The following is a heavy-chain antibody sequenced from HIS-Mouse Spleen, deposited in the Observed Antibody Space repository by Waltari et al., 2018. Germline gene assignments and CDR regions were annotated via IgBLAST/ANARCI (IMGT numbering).Heavy chain of an antibody. CDR1: GGSPSSSSSY. CDR2: IYYSGST. CDR3: AREIPYSSSWYDWYFDL. V-gene: IGHV4-39*07. D-gene: IGHD6-13*01. J-gene: IGHJ2*01. Sequence: QLQLQESGPGLVKPSETLSLTRTVSGGSPSSSSSYSVWIRQHPGKGLEWIGSIYYSGSTYYNPSLKSRVTISVDTSKNQFSLKLSSVTAADTAVYYCAREIPYSSSWYDWYFDLWGRGTLVTVSS.